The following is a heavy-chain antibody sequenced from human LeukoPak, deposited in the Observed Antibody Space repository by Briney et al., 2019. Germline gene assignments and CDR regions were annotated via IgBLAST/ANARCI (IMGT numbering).Heavy chain of an antibody. V-gene: IGHV1-2*04. D-gene: IGHD3-16*02. J-gene: IGHJ4*02. CDR2: INPNSGGT. Sequence: GASVKVSCKASGYTFTAYYLHWVRQAPGQGLEWMGWINPNSGGTNYAQKFEGWVTLTRDTSINTTYMELSRLASDVTAVYFCARGTPGSYLGYWGQGTLVTVSS. CDR3: ARGTPGSYLGY. CDR1: GYTFTAYY.